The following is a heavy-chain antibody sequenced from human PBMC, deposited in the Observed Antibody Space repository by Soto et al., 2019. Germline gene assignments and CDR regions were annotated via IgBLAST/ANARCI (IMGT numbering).Heavy chain of an antibody. CDR1: GYSFTSYW. CDR3: ARFPKRSYYYGSGTHPAPFDY. CDR2: IDPSDSYT. D-gene: IGHD3-10*01. V-gene: IGHV5-10-1*01. J-gene: IGHJ4*02. Sequence: GESLKISCKGSGYSFTSYWISWVRQMPGKGLEWMGRIDPSDSYTNYSPSFQGHVTISADKSISTAYLQWSSLKASDTAMYYCARFPKRSYYYGSGTHPAPFDYWGQGTLVTVPQ.